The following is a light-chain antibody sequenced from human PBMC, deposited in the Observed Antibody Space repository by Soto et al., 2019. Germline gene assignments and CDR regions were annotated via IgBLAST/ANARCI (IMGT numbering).Light chain of an antibody. CDR2: KAS. J-gene: IGKJ4*01. CDR3: QQYNSLALT. Sequence: DIQMTQSPSTLSASVGDRVTITCRASQSISSWLAWYQQKPGKAPKLLIYKASSLESGVPSRFSGSGSGTEFTLTISSLQPDDFATYYCQQYNSLALTFGGGTKVEIK. V-gene: IGKV1-5*03. CDR1: QSISSW.